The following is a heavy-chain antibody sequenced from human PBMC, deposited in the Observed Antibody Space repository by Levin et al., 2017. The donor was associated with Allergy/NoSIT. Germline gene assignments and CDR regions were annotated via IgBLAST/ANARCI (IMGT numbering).Heavy chain of an antibody. D-gene: IGHD6-19*01. CDR2: IYYSGST. J-gene: IGHJ4*02. CDR1: GGSISSSSYY. CDR3: ARLAVAGLKFDY. Sequence: PSETLSLTCTVSGGSISSSSYYWGWIRQPPGKGLEWIGNIYYSGSTYYNPSLKSRVTISVDTSKNQFSLKLSSVTAADTAVYYCARLAVAGLKFDYWGQGTLVTVSS. V-gene: IGHV4-39*01.